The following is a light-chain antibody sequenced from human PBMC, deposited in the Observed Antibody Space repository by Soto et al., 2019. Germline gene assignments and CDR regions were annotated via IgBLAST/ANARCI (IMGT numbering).Light chain of an antibody. J-gene: IGKJ1*01. Sequence: DIQLTQSPSFLSASVGDRLTITCRASQGISSYLAWYQQKPGKAPKLLIYVASTLQSGVPSRFSGSGSGTEFTLTISSLQPDDFATYYCQHYNSYSEAFGQGTKVDI. CDR1: QGISSY. V-gene: IGKV1-9*01. CDR2: VAS. CDR3: QHYNSYSEA.